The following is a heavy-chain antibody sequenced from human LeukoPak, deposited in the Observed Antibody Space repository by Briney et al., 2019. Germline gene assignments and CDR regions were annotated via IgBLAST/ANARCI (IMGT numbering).Heavy chain of an antibody. CDR2: ISGSGGST. D-gene: IGHD3-10*01. CDR3: AKYMVRGVIQSAFDF. Sequence: PGGSLRLSCAASGFTFSSYAMSWVRQAPGKGLEWVSAISGSGGSTHYADSVNGRFTISRDSSKNTLHLQMNSLRVEDTAVYYGAKYMVRGVIQSAFDFWGQGTLVTVSS. J-gene: IGHJ4*02. V-gene: IGHV3-23*01. CDR1: GFTFSSYA.